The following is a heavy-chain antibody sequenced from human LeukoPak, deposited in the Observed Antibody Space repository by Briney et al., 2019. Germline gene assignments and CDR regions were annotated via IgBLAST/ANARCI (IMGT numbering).Heavy chain of an antibody. CDR1: GGSISSYY. J-gene: IGHJ4*02. D-gene: IGHD5-12*01. CDR3: AREITLTGYKYGLGFNY. V-gene: IGHV4-59*01. CDR2: IYYSGAT. Sequence: SETLSLTCTVSGGSISSYYWSWIRQSPGMGLEWIGSIYYSGATVYNPSLKSRVTISADTSNNQFSLRLTSVTAADTAVYYCAREITLTGYKYGLGFNYWGQGTLVTVSS.